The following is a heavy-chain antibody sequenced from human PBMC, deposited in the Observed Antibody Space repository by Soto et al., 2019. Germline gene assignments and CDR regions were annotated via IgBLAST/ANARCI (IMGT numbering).Heavy chain of an antibody. V-gene: IGHV4-31*03. D-gene: IGHD3-10*01. J-gene: IGHJ3*02. CDR2: IYYSGST. CDR1: GGSISSGGYY. CDR3: ARVEELLWFGELLDDAFDI. Sequence: SETLSLTCTVSGGSISSGGYYWSWIRQHPGKGLEWIGYIYYSGSTYYNPSLKSRVTISVDTSKNQFSLKLSSVTAADTAVYYCARVEELLWFGELLDDAFDIWGQGTMVTVSS.